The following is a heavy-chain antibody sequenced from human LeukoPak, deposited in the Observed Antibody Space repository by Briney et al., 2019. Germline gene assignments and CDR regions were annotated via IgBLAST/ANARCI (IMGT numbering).Heavy chain of an antibody. CDR3: TTGNWGPY. CDR2: IKRKTDAGTT. V-gene: IGHV3-15*07. D-gene: IGHD7-27*01. J-gene: IGHJ4*02. Sequence: GGSLRLSCAASGFTFSDYYMNWVRQAPGKGLEWVGRIKRKTDAGTTDYAAPVKGRFTISRDDSKNTLYLQMNSLKTEDTAVYYCTTGNWGPYWGQGTLVTVSS. CDR1: GFTFSDYY.